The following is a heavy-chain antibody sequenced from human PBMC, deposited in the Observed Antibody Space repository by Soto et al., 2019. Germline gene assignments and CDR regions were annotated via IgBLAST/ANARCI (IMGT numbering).Heavy chain of an antibody. J-gene: IGHJ4*02. CDR1: GGSINHYY. CDR2: IYYSGTTT. CDR3: ARRGGSYAVPHFDY. V-gene: IGHV4-59*08. D-gene: IGHD1-26*01. Sequence: PWETLSLNFTVYGGSINHYYLTWIRQPPGKGLEWKGYIYYSGTTTNYNTSRKSRVTLSVDTSKNQFSLKLSSVTAADTAVYYCARRGGSYAVPHFDYWGQGTLVTVSS.